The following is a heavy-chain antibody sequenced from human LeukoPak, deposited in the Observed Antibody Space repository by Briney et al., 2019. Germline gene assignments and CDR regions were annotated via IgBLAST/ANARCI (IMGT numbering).Heavy chain of an antibody. V-gene: IGHV4-34*01. CDR1: GGSFSGYY. J-gene: IGHJ4*02. Sequence: PSETLSLTCAVYGGSFSGYYWGWIRQPPGKGLEWIGEINHSGSTNYNPSLKSRVTISVDTSKNQFSLKLSSVTAADTAVYYCARAPYYYDSSGYYYAPNTDYWGQGTLVTVSS. CDR2: INHSGST. CDR3: ARAPYYYDSSGYYYAPNTDY. D-gene: IGHD3-22*01.